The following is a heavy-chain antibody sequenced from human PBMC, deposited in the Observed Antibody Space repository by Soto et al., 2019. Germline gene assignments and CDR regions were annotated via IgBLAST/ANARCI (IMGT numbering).Heavy chain of an antibody. D-gene: IGHD3-16*01. CDR1: GYTLSSNY. CDR3: ASLEITGY. V-gene: IGHV1-46*01. CDR2: INTSGGST. J-gene: IGHJ4*02. Sequence: QVQLVQCGAEVKKPGVSMNVSCKASGYTLSSNYMVWVRQAPGQGLEWMGIINTSGGSTDYAQKFQGRLTMTRDTSTNTVYMELSSLRSEDTAVYYCASLEITGYWGQGTQVTVSS.